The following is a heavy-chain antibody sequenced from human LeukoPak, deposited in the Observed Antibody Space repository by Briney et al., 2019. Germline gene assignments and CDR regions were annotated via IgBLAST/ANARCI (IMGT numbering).Heavy chain of an antibody. V-gene: IGHV3-30*02. CDR3: ARDRLLYYDILTGYYWNWFDP. J-gene: IGHJ5*02. Sequence: PGGSLRLSCAASGFTFSSYGMHWVRQAPGKGLEWVAFIRYDGTNKYYADSVKGRFTISRDNSKNTLYLQMNSLRAEDTAVYYCARDRLLYYDILTGYYWNWFDPWGQGTLVTVSS. CDR1: GFTFSSYG. D-gene: IGHD3-9*01. CDR2: IRYDGTNK.